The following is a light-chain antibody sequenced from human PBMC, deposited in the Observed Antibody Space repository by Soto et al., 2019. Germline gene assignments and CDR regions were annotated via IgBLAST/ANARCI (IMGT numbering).Light chain of an antibody. Sequence: EILITQSPATLSVSPGEEATLSCSAPHPIRGHVACYKQQLGQAPRLLIYDGSTRADGVPARFSGSGSGTELTLTISSLQSEDFAVYHCQQYHNWLSWTFCQGTKVDIK. J-gene: IGKJ1*01. V-gene: IGKV3-15*01. CDR2: DGS. CDR3: QQYHNWLSWT. CDR1: HPIRGH.